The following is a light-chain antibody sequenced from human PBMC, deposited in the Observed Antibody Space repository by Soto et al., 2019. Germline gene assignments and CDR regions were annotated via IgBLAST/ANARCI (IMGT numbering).Light chain of an antibody. CDR2: EVS. Sequence: QSALTPPASVSGSPGQSITISCTGTGSDVGGYNYVSWYQQSPGKAPKLMIYEVSNRPSGVSNRSSGSKSGNTAPQPISGPQSEDEADYYCSSNRSRPTNVYVTGTKLTV. V-gene: IGLV2-14*01. J-gene: IGLJ1*01. CDR1: GSDVGGYNY. CDR3: SSNRSRPTNV.